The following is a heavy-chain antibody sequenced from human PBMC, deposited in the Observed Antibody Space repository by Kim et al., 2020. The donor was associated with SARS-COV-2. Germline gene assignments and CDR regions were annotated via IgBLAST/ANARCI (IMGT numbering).Heavy chain of an antibody. CDR1: GYTFTSYD. Sequence: ASVKVSCKASGYTFTSYDINWVRQATGQGLEWMGWMNPNSGNTGYAQKFQGRVTMTRNTSISTAYMELSSLRSEDTAVYYCARGSFRQQLTVSYYFDYWGQGTQVTVSS. D-gene: IGHD6-13*01. V-gene: IGHV1-8*01. CDR2: MNPNSGNT. J-gene: IGHJ4*02. CDR3: ARGSFRQQLTVSYYFDY.